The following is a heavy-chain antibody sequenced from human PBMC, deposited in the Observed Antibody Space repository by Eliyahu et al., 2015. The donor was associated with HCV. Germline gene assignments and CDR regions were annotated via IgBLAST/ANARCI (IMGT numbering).Heavy chain of an antibody. CDR2: ISGTGSST. CDR3: AKGGTGTDTIRDY. D-gene: IGHD1-7*01. CDR1: GFTFSSYA. J-gene: IGHJ4*02. V-gene: IGHV3-23*01. Sequence: EVQLLESGGGLVQPGGSLRLSCATSGFTFSSYAMSWVRQAPGKGLEWVSAISGTGSSTYYADSVKGRFTISRDNSKNTLYLQMNSLRAEDTAVYYCAKGGTGTDTIRDYWGQGTLVTVSS.